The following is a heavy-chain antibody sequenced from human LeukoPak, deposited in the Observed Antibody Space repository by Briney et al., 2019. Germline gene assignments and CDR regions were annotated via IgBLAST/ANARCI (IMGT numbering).Heavy chain of an antibody. V-gene: IGHV4-34*01. J-gene: IGHJ6*03. Sequence: SETLSLTCAVYGGTFSGSYWTWIRQPPGRGLEWIGEINHSGSANYNPSLKSRVTISVDTSKNQFSLKLSSVTAADTAVYYCARREARVYYYYYYMDVWGKGTTVTVSS. CDR1: GGTFSGSY. CDR3: ARREARVYYYYYYMDV. CDR2: INHSGSA. D-gene: IGHD6-6*01.